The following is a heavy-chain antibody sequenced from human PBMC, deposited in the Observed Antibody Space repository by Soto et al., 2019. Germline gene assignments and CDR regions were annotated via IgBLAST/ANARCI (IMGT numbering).Heavy chain of an antibody. Sequence: GSLRLSCAASGFTFSSYAMSWVRQAPGKGLEWVSAISGSGGSTYYADSVKGRFTISRDNSKNTLYLQMNNLRAEDTAVYYCAKDPVDCSSTSCYSDAIGAFDYWGQGTLVTVSS. J-gene: IGHJ4*02. V-gene: IGHV3-23*01. CDR3: AKDPVDCSSTSCYSDAIGAFDY. D-gene: IGHD2-2*01. CDR1: GFTFSSYA. CDR2: ISGSGGST.